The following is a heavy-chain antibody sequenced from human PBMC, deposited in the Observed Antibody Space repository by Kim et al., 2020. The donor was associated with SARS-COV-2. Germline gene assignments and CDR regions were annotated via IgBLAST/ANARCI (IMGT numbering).Heavy chain of an antibody. J-gene: IGHJ3*02. V-gene: IGHV4-61*01. D-gene: IGHD3-10*01. CDR1: GGSVSSGSYY. Sequence: SETLSLTCTVSGGSVSSGSYYWSWIRQPPGKGLEWIGYIYYSGSTNYNPSLKSRVTISVDTSKNQFSLKLSSVTAADTAVYYCAREGVYYYGSGSYYLRHDAFDIWGQGTMVTVSS. CDR3: AREGVYYYGSGSYYLRHDAFDI. CDR2: IYYSGST.